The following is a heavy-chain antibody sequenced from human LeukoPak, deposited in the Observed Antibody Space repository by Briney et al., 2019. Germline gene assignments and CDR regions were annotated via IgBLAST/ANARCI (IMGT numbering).Heavy chain of an antibody. D-gene: IGHD1-26*01. CDR1: GFTFGDYA. Sequence: GSLRLSCTTSGFTFGDYAMSWVRQAPGKGLEWIGEINHSGSTNYNPSLKSRVTISVDTSKNQFSLKLSSVTAADTAVYYCARGYSGSYIDYWGQGTLVTVSS. V-gene: IGHV4-34*01. CDR2: INHSGST. J-gene: IGHJ4*02. CDR3: ARGYSGSYIDY.